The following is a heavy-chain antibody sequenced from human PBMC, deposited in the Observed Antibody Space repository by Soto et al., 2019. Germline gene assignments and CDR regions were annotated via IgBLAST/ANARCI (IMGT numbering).Heavy chain of an antibody. CDR2: ISPSGAST. V-gene: IGHV1-46*01. Sequence: ASVKVSCKASGYTFSTYYLHWVRQAPGQGLEWMGIISPSGASTSYAQKFQGRVTMTRDTSTSTVYMELSSLRSEDTAVYYCARDSTTRFPALYYFDYWGQGTLVTVSS. CDR1: GYTFSTYY. J-gene: IGHJ4*02. D-gene: IGHD3-3*01. CDR3: ARDSTTRFPALYYFDY.